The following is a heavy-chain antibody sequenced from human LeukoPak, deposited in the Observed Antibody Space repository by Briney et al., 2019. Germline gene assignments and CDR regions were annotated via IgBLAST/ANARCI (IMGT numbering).Heavy chain of an antibody. Sequence: SQTLSLTCTVSGGSISSGSYYWSWIRQPAGKGLEWIGRIYTSGSTNYNPSLKSRVTISVDTSKNQFSLKLSSVTAADTAVYYCARVYYDSSGDGAFDIWGQGTMVTVSS. D-gene: IGHD3-22*01. CDR2: IYTSGST. CDR3: ARVYYDSSGDGAFDI. CDR1: GGSISSGSYY. V-gene: IGHV4-61*02. J-gene: IGHJ3*02.